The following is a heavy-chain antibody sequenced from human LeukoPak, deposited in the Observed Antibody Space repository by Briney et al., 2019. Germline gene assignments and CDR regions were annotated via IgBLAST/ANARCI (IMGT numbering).Heavy chain of an antibody. CDR3: ARALNCSSTSCYAGLMDY. V-gene: IGHV1-2*02. D-gene: IGHD2-2*01. Sequence: GASVKVSCKASGYTFTGYYMHWVRQAPGQGLEWMGWINPNSGGTNYAQKFQGRVTMTRDTSISTAYMELSRLRSDDTAVYYCARALNCSSTSCYAGLMDYWGQGTLVTVSS. J-gene: IGHJ4*02. CDR2: INPNSGGT. CDR1: GYTFTGYY.